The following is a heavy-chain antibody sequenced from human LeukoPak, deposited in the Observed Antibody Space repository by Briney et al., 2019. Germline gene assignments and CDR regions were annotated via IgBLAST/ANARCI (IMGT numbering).Heavy chain of an antibody. D-gene: IGHD2-15*01. CDR3: AKDMEGYCSDGSCPIHS. V-gene: IGHV3-30*18. Sequence: GGSLRLSCAASGFTFSSYGMHWVRQAPGKGLEWVAVISYDGSNKYYADSVKGRFTISRDSSKNTLYLQMNSLRAEDTAVYYCAKDMEGYCSDGSCPIHSWGQGTLVTVSS. CDR1: GFTFSSYG. J-gene: IGHJ4*02. CDR2: ISYDGSNK.